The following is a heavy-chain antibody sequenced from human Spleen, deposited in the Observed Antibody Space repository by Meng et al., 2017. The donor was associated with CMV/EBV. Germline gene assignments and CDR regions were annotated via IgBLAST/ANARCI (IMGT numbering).Heavy chain of an antibody. CDR2: IIPTLDVP. Sequence: SVKVSCKASGYIFTTFGISWVRQAPGRRLEWMGGIIPTLDVPNYAHEFLARVTITADKSTSTAYMELSNLRSEDTAVYYCASETTSDYFDYWGQGTLVTVSS. D-gene: IGHD1-7*01. CDR1: GYIFTTFG. V-gene: IGHV1-69*10. CDR3: ASETTSDYFDY. J-gene: IGHJ4*02.